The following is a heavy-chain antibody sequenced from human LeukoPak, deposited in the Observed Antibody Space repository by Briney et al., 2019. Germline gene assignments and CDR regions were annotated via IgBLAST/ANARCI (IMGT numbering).Heavy chain of an antibody. CDR2: IYYDRST. CDR1: GGSINGYY. J-gene: IGHJ3*02. Sequence: SESLSLTCPVSGGSINGYYWSWNRPPPGKGLEWIGYIYYDRSTNYNPSLKSRVIISLHTSENKFSLNLTPVTAADTAVYYCARYYCPGGICHGFDIWGQGTMVTVSS. D-gene: IGHD2-15*01. V-gene: IGHV4-59*01. CDR3: ARYYCPGGICHGFDI.